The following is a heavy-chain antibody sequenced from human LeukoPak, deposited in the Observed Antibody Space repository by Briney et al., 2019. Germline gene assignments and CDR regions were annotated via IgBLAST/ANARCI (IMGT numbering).Heavy chain of an antibody. V-gene: IGHV4-39*01. J-gene: IGHJ5*02. CDR2: IYYSGST. Sequence: SETLSLTCTVSGGSISSSSYYWDWIRQPPGKGLEWIGSIYYSGSTYYNPSLKSRVTISVDTSKNQFSLKLSSVTAADTAVYYCVPGSYFYNWFDPWGQGTLVTVSS. CDR1: GGSISSSSYY. D-gene: IGHD3-10*01. CDR3: VPGSYFYNWFDP.